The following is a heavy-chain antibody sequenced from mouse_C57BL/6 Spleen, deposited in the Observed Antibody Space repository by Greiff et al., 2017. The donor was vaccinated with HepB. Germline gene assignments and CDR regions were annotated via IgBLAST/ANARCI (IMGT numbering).Heavy chain of an antibody. CDR1: GYAFSSYW. V-gene: IGHV1-80*01. Sequence: VQLQQSGAELVKPGASVKISCKASGYAFSSYWMNWVKQRPGKGLEWIGQIYPGDGDTNYNGKFKGKATLTADKSSSTAYMQLSSLPSEDSAVYFCARSGGNYPYWYFDVWGTGTTVTVSS. CDR3: ARSGGNYPYWYFDV. D-gene: IGHD2-1*01. CDR2: IYPGDGDT. J-gene: IGHJ1*03.